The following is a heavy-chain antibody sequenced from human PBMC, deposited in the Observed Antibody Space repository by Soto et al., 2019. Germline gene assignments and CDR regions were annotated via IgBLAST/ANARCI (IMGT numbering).Heavy chain of an antibody. CDR2: IFYTGST. V-gene: IGHV4-30-4*01. Sequence: PSETLSLTCSVSGGTINSGDYFWSWIRQPPGKGLEWIGSIFYTGSTYYSPSLKSRASMSMDTSENLFSLRLRSLIAADTAVYFCARVKATFYRHYYFDYCNQGPPITVSS. CDR1: GGTINSGDYF. D-gene: IGHD5-12*01. CDR3: ARVKATFYRHYYFDY. J-gene: IGHJ4*02.